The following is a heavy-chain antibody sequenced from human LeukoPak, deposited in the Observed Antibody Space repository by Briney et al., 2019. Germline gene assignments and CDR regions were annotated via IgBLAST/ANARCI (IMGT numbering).Heavy chain of an antibody. D-gene: IGHD3-22*01. Sequence: SETLSLTCGVSGGSFSGYHWGWVRQPPGKGLEWIGEINHSGDTNYNSSLKSRVTLSVDTSKYQVSLKVNSVTAADTAVYYCARALYDSSGYYLVDYWGQGTLVTVSS. CDR2: INHSGDT. CDR1: GGSFSGYH. V-gene: IGHV4-34*01. CDR3: ARALYDSSGYYLVDY. J-gene: IGHJ4*02.